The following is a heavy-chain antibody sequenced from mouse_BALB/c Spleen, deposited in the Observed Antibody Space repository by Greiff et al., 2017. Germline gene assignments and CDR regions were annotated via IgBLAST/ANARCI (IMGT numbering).Heavy chain of an antibody. Sequence: QPKQPGAELVKPGASVKLSRKASGHTFTSHRMPWVKQRPGQGLEWIGEINPSNGRTNYNEKFKNKATLTVDKSSSTAYMQLNSLTSEDSAVYYCARSLFITTIYYAMDYWGQGTSVTVSS. J-gene: IGHJ4*01. CDR2: INPSNGRT. V-gene: IGHV1S81*02. CDR1: GHTFTSHR. D-gene: IGHD1-1*01. CDR3: ARSLFITTIYYAMDY.